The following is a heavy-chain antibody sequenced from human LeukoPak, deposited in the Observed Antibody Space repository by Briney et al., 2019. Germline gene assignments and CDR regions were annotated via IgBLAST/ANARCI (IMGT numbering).Heavy chain of an antibody. D-gene: IGHD4-23*01. CDR2: IYTSGST. J-gene: IGHJ4*02. CDR1: GGSISSYY. CDR3: ARSTVVTGTFDY. Sequence: SETLSLTCTVSGGSISSYYWSWIRQPAGKGLEWIGRIYTSGSTNYNPSLKSRITMSVDTSKNQFSLKLSSVTAADTAVYYCARSTVVTGTFDYWGQGTLVTVSS. V-gene: IGHV4-4*07.